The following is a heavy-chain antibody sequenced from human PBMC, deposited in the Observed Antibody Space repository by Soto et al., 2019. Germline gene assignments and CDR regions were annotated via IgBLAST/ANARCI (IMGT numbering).Heavy chain of an antibody. D-gene: IGHD2-2*01. CDR1: GYTFSNYG. J-gene: IGHJ5*02. V-gene: IGHV1-18*01. Sequence: GASVKVSCKTSGYTFSNYGITWVRQAPGQPLEWLGWISLYSDGTNYAQKFQGRVSMTTDTSTTTAYMELRSLRSDDTAVYYCARVVPGAEAWFGPSGPGTLVTVSS. CDR3: ARVVPGAEAWFGP. CDR2: ISLYSDGT.